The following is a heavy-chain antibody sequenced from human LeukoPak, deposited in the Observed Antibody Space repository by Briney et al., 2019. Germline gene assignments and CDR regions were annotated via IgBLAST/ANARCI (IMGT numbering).Heavy chain of an antibody. V-gene: IGHV1-2*02. J-gene: IGHJ4*02. D-gene: IGHD5-18*01. Sequence: ASVKVSFKASGYTFTGYYMHWVRQAPGQGPEWMGWINPNSGGTNYAQKFQGRVTMTRDTSISTAYMELSRLRSDDTAVYYCARDTREYITAMAPYYFDYWGQGTLVTVSS. CDR2: INPNSGGT. CDR3: ARDTREYITAMAPYYFDY. CDR1: GYTFTGYY.